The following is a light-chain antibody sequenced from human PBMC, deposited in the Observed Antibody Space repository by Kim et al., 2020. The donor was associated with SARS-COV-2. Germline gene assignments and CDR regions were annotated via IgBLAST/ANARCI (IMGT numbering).Light chain of an antibody. V-gene: IGKV1-33*01. CDR1: QDITNY. CDR2: DAS. Sequence: LSASVGDRLTITCQASQDITNYLNWYQQKPGKAPKLLIYDASKLETGVPSRFSGSGSGTDFTLTIDSLQPEDIGTYYCQQYDHLITFGGGTKLEI. J-gene: IGKJ4*01. CDR3: QQYDHLIT.